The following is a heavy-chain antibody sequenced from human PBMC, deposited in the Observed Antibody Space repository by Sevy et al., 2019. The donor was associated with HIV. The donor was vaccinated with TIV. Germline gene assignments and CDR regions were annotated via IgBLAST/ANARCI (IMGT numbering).Heavy chain of an antibody. CDR1: GFSLSDHY. Sequence: GGSLRLSCAASGFSLSDHYMSWIRQAPGKGLEYISYINTDASIVYYADSVKGRFSISRDNAGNSVYLQMNSLRADDTAVYYCATGGHYCGTWGQGTLVTVSS. J-gene: IGHJ5*02. V-gene: IGHV3-11*01. CDR2: INTDASIV. D-gene: IGHD3-22*01. CDR3: ATGGHYCGT.